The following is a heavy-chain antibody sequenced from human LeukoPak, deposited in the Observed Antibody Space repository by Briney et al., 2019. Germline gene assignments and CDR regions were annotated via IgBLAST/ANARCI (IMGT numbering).Heavy chain of an antibody. D-gene: IGHD3-9*01. Sequence: GASVKVSCKASGYTFTSYGISWVRQAPGQGLEWMGWISAYNGNTNYAQKLQGRVTMTTDTSTSTAYMELRSLRSDDTAVYYCARDDYDILTGYYSFGDYWGQGTLVTVSS. CDR2: ISAYNGNT. CDR3: ARDDYDILTGYYSFGDY. V-gene: IGHV1-18*01. CDR1: GYTFTSYG. J-gene: IGHJ4*02.